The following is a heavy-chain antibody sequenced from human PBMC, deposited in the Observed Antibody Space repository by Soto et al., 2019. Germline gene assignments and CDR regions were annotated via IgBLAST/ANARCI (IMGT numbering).Heavy chain of an antibody. CDR3: LTDENWATDRYRFY. CDR2: IRNKPNSYAT. J-gene: IGHJ4*02. V-gene: IGHV3-73*01. D-gene: IGHD3-16*02. Sequence: PGGVLRLSCAASGFTFSGSAMHWVRQASEKGLEWVGRIRNKPNSYATEYAASVQGRFTISRDDSKNTAYLHMNNLKTEDTAVYYCLTDENWATDRYRFYWGRGTLVTVSS. CDR1: GFTFSGSA.